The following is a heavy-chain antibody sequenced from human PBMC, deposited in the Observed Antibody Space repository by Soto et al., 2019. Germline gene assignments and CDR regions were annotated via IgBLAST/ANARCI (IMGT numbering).Heavy chain of an antibody. CDR2: IYYSGST. CDR3: ARTNYDSSGYYPSLFDY. D-gene: IGHD3-22*01. CDR1: GGSISSGDYY. J-gene: IGHJ4*02. V-gene: IGHV4-30-4*01. Sequence: SETLSLTCSVSGGSISSGDYYWSWIRQPPGKGLEWIGYIYYSGSTYYNPSLKSRVTISVDTSKNQFSLKLSSVTAADTAVYYCARTNYDSSGYYPSLFDYWGQGTLVTVSS.